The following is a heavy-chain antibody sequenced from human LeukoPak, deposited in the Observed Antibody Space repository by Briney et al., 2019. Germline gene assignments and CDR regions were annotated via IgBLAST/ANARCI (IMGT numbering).Heavy chain of an antibody. D-gene: IGHD6-13*01. CDR2: IIPIFGTA. Sequence: SVTLSCKASGGTFSSYAISWVRQAPGQGLEWMGGIIPIFGTANYALKFQGRVTLTRDTSTSTVYMELSSLRSEDTAVYYCASAAGRYSSSGDAFDIWGQGTMVTVSS. CDR1: GGTFSSYA. J-gene: IGHJ3*02. CDR3: ASAAGRYSSSGDAFDI. V-gene: IGHV1-69*05.